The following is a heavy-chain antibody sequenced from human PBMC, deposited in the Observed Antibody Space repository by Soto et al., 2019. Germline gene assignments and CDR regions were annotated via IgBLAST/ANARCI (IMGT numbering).Heavy chain of an antibody. CDR1: GYSFTSYW. V-gene: IGHV5-51*01. Sequence: PGESLTISCKGSGYSFTSYWIGWVRQMPGKGLEWMGIIHPSDFDTRYSPSFQGQVTISADKFISTAYLQWSSLRASDTAMYYCAIHSTGYEDSWGQGTLVTVSS. CDR2: IHPSDFDT. J-gene: IGHJ5*02. CDR3: AIHSTGYEDS. D-gene: IGHD5-12*01.